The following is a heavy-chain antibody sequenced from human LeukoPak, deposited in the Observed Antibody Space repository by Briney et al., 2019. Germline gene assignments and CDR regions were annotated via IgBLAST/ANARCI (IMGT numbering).Heavy chain of an antibody. CDR2: INHSGST. Sequence: SETLSLTCAVYGGSFSGYYWSWIRQPPGKGLEWIGEINHSGSTNYNPSLKSRVTISVDTSKNQFSLKLSSVTAADTAVYYCARGGPRYCSGGSCYFGYWGQGTLVTVSS. CDR3: ARGGPRYCSGGSCYFGY. D-gene: IGHD2-15*01. CDR1: GGSFSGYY. J-gene: IGHJ4*02. V-gene: IGHV4-34*01.